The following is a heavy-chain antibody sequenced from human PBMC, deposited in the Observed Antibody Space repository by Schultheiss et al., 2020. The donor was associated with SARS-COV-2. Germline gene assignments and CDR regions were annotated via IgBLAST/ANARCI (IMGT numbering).Heavy chain of an antibody. J-gene: IGHJ5*02. CDR3: ARHGGSGWYLTRGGWFDP. CDR2: IYHSGST. Sequence: SETLSLTCTVSGGSISSSSYYWGWIRQPPGKGLEWIGSIYHSGSTYYNPSLKSRVTISVDTSKNQFSLRLSSVTAADTAVYYCARHGGSGWYLTRGGWFDPWGQGTLVTVSS. D-gene: IGHD6-19*01. CDR1: GGSISSSSYY. V-gene: IGHV4-39*01.